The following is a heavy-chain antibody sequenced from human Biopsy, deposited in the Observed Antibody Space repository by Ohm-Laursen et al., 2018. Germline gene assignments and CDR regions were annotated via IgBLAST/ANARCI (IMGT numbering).Heavy chain of an antibody. CDR1: GFTFDDFG. CDR3: AKGGSITIFGVVINNCFDP. J-gene: IGHJ5*02. Sequence: SLRLSCAASGFTFDDFGMHWVRQAPGKGPEWVSTISANGATSYYADSVKGRFTISRDNSKNTLYLQMNSVRADDTAIYYCAKGGSITIFGVVINNCFDPWGQGTRVTVSS. CDR2: ISANGATS. D-gene: IGHD3-3*01. V-gene: IGHV3-23*01.